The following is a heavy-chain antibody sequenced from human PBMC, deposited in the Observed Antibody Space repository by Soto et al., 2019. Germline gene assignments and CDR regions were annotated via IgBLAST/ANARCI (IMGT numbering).Heavy chain of an antibody. D-gene: IGHD3-10*01. CDR2: IYYSGST. Sequence: QVQLQESGPGLVKPSETLSLTCTVSGGSISSYYWSWIRQPPGKGLEWIGYIYYSGSTNYNPSLKSRVTISVDTSKNQFSLKLSSVTAADTAVYYCARLVRFNPYLIFDYWGQGTLVTVSS. CDR3: ARLVRFNPYLIFDY. CDR1: GGSISSYY. V-gene: IGHV4-59*01. J-gene: IGHJ4*02.